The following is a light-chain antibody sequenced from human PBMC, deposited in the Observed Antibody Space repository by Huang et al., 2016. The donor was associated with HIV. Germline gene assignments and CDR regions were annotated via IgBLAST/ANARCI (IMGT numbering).Light chain of an antibody. CDR1: QSVSRN. Sequence: EIVMTQSPATLSVSPGERATLSCRASQSVSRNLAWYQQKPGQAPRLLIYGASIRATGIPGRFSGSGSATEVTLTISSLQSEDSAAYYCQQYNNWPGTLGQGTKVEI. CDR2: GAS. J-gene: IGKJ1*01. V-gene: IGKV3-15*01. CDR3: QQYNNWPGT.